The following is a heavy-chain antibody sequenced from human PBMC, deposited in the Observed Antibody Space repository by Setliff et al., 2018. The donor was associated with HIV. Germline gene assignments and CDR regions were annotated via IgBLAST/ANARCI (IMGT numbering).Heavy chain of an antibody. CDR1: GYSFTSYW. J-gene: IGHJ4*02. D-gene: IGHD5-18*01. Sequence: GASLKISCKGSGYSFTSYWIGWVRQMPGKGLEWMGIIYPGDSDTRYSPSFQGQVTISADKSISTAYLQWSSLKASDTAMYYCARQVRYSYGYIWDYYFDYWGQGTLVTVSS. V-gene: IGHV5-51*01. CDR3: ARQVRYSYGYIWDYYFDY. CDR2: IYPGDSDT.